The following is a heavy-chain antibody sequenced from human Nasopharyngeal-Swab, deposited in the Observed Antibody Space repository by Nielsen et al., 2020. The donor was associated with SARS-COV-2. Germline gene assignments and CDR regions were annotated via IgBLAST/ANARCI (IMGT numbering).Heavy chain of an antibody. J-gene: IGHJ4*02. CDR3: AKEQRGGSYFDY. Sequence: EGSLRLSCAASGFTFSNYAMSWVRQAPGKGLEWVSGISGSGGNTYHTDSVKGRFTISRDNPKNTLYLQMNSLRAEDTAVYYCAKEQRGGSYFDYWGQGTLVTVSS. CDR1: GFTFSNYA. CDR2: ISGSGGNT. V-gene: IGHV3-23*01. D-gene: IGHD1-26*01.